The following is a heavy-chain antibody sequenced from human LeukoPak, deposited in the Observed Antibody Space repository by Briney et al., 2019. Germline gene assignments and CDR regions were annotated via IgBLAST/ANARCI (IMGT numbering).Heavy chain of an antibody. D-gene: IGHD6-13*01. J-gene: IGHJ3*02. Sequence: PGGSLRLSCAASGFTFSSYAMSWVRQAPGKGLEWVSAISGSGGSTYYADSVKGRFTISRDNSKNALYLQMNSLRAEDTAVYYCAKDTRAAPDAFDIWGQGTMVTVSS. CDR1: GFTFSSYA. CDR3: AKDTRAAPDAFDI. V-gene: IGHV3-23*01. CDR2: ISGSGGST.